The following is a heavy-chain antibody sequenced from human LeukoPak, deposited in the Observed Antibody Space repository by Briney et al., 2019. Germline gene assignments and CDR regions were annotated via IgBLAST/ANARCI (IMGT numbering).Heavy chain of an antibody. J-gene: IGHJ4*02. CDR1: GGSISSHSYH. CDR3: ARSTGTSMPYYFDY. Sequence: PSETLSLTCTVSGGSISSHSYHWGWIRQPPGKGLEWIGSIYFSGSTYFNPSFKSRVSISLGTSKNQFSLELSSVTAADTAVYYCARSTGTSMPYYFDYWGQGTLVTVSS. CDR2: IYFSGST. V-gene: IGHV4-39*07. D-gene: IGHD2/OR15-2a*01.